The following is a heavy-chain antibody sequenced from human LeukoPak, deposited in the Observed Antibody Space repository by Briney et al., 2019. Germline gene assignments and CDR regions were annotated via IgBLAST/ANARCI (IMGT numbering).Heavy chain of an antibody. CDR1: GVSISNYD. CDR3: AGGSTMIRGAADY. V-gene: IGHV4-4*07. CDR2: IYTSGTT. D-gene: IGHD3-10*01. Sequence: SETLSLTCSVSGVSISNYDWSWIRQPAGKGLEWIGRIYTSGTTNYNPSLKSRVTMSIDTSKNQISLKLNSVTAADTAVYFCAGGSTMIRGAADYWGQGTLVTVSS. J-gene: IGHJ4*02.